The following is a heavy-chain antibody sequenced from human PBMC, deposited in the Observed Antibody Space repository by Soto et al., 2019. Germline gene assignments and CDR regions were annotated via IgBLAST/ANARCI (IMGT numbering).Heavy chain of an antibody. Sequence: QVQLVQSGAEVKKPGSSVKVSCKASGGTFSSYAISWVRQAPGQGLEWMGGIIPIFGTANYAQKFQGRVTITADESTSTAYMELSSLRSEDTAVYYCARGGDYYDSSGYYSGLDYWGQGTLVTVSS. J-gene: IGHJ4*02. CDR3: ARGGDYYDSSGYYSGLDY. V-gene: IGHV1-69*12. CDR1: GGTFSSYA. D-gene: IGHD3-22*01. CDR2: IIPIFGTA.